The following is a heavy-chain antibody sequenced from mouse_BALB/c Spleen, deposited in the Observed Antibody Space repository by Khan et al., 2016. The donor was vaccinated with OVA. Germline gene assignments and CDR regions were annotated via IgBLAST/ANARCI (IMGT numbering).Heavy chain of an antibody. D-gene: IGHD1-1*01. CDR1: GFTFSNYG. CDR2: ISTIGSYT. J-gene: IGHJ4*01. V-gene: IGHV5-6*02. CDR3: ARCLYGSSYEYYAMDY. Sequence: EVKLEESGGDLVKPGGSLKLSCAASGFTFSNYGMSWVRQTPDKRLEWVAIISTIGSYTYYPDSVKGRFTISRDNAKNTLYLQMSSLKSEDTAIYYCARCLYGSSYEYYAMDYWGQGTSVTVSS.